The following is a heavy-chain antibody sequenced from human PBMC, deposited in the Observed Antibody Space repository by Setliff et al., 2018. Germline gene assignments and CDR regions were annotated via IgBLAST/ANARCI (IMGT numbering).Heavy chain of an antibody. D-gene: IGHD5-18*01. CDR2: TIPLFGTT. J-gene: IGHJ6*03. V-gene: IGHV1-69*13. Sequence: SVKVSCKASGGTFSNYGVSWVRPAPGQGLEWMGGTIPLFGTTDYAQKFHGRVTIIPDESTSTAYMELSSLTSDDTAVYYCAREGVDTRSSTDYRYYMDVWGQGTTVTVSS. CDR1: GGTFSNYG. CDR3: AREGVDTRSSTDYRYYMDV.